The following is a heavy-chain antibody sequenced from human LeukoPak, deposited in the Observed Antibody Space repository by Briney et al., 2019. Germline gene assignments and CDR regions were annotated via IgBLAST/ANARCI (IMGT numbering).Heavy chain of an antibody. Sequence: GESLRLSCAASGFTFSSYAMSWVRQAPPKGLAWVSATSCFGGSTYYAVSVKGPFTLSRDNSKNTLYLQMNSLIAEGTAVYSCANAYSSGWALFDYWGQGTLVTVSS. CDR1: GFTFSSYA. V-gene: IGHV3-23*01. CDR3: ANAYSSGWALFDY. D-gene: IGHD6-19*01. J-gene: IGHJ4*01. CDR2: TSCFGGST.